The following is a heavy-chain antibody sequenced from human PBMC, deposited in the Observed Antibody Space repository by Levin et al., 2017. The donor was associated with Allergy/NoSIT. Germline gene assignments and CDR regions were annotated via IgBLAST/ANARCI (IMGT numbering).Heavy chain of an antibody. CDR3: VKDGRAYLYYMDV. J-gene: IGHJ6*03. D-gene: IGHD2/OR15-2a*01. CDR1: GFSFSTYA. V-gene: IGHV3-23*01. CDR2: INNAGAIT. Sequence: GESLKISCAASGFSFSTYAMSWVRQAPGKGLEWVSSINNAGAITYYADSVKGRFTISRDNAKNTLSLQMNNLSAEDTALYYCVKDGRAYLYYMDVWGKGTTVTVSS.